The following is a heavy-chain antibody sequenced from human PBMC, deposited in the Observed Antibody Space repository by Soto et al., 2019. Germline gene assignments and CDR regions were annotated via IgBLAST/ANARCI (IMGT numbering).Heavy chain of an antibody. CDR3: ARDGCISTSCYSNGMDV. D-gene: IGHD2-2*01. V-gene: IGHV1-3*01. CDR1: GYTFTSYA. CDR2: INAGNGNT. J-gene: IGHJ6*02. Sequence: GASVKVSCKASGYTFTSYAMHWVRQAPGQRLEWMGWINAGNGNTKYSQKFQGRVTITRDTSASTAYMELSSLRSEDTAVYYCARDGCISTSCYSNGMDVWGQGTTVTV.